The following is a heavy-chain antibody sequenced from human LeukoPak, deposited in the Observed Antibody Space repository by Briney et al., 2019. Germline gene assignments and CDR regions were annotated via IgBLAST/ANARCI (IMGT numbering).Heavy chain of an antibody. V-gene: IGHV3-48*03. D-gene: IGHD6-6*01. Sequence: PGGSLRLSCAASGFSFSSYEMNWVRQAPGKGLEWISYMSTSGGTIYYADSVKGRFTISRDNAKNYLYLQMISLGAEDTAVYYCATHTSSSIYWGQGTLVTVSS. J-gene: IGHJ4*02. CDR1: GFSFSSYE. CDR2: MSTSGGTI. CDR3: ATHTSSSIY.